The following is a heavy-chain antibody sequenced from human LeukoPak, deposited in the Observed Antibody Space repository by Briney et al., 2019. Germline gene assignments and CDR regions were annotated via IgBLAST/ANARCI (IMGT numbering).Heavy chain of an antibody. CDR3: AREWGRIAVAGGPGY. V-gene: IGHV3-33*01. D-gene: IGHD6-19*01. J-gene: IGHJ4*02. Sequence: GGPLRLSCEASGFIFRNYGMHWVRQAPGKGLEWVALIWYDGQTKFYADSVKDRFTISRDNSGNTLFLQMSSLRVEDTGMYHCAREWGRIAVAGGPGYWGQGILVTVSS. CDR2: IWYDGQTK. CDR1: GFIFRNYG.